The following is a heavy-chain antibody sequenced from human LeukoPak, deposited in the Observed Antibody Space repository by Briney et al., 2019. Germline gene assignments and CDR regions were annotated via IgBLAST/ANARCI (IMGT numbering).Heavy chain of an antibody. CDR3: ARSDTIFNWFDP. Sequence: ASVRVSCKASGYTFTSYYMHWVRQAPGQGLEWMGIINPSGGSTGYAQKFQGRVTMTRDMSTSTVYMELSSLRSEDTAVYYCARSDTIFNWFDPWGQGTLVTVSS. D-gene: IGHD3-3*01. J-gene: IGHJ5*02. CDR1: GYTFTSYY. V-gene: IGHV1-46*01. CDR2: INPSGGST.